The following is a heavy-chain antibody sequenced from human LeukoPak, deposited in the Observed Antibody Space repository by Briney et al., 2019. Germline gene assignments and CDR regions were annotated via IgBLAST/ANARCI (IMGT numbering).Heavy chain of an antibody. CDR1: GGTFSSYA. Sequence: GASVKVSCKASGGTFSSYAISWVRQAPGQGLEWMGRIIPILGIANYAQKFQGRVTITADKSTSTAYMELSSLRSEDTAVYYCARGLSYDYVWGSYRAFDFWGRGTLVTVSS. J-gene: IGHJ4*02. CDR2: IIPILGIA. V-gene: IGHV1-69*04. D-gene: IGHD3-16*02. CDR3: ARGLSYDYVWGSYRAFDF.